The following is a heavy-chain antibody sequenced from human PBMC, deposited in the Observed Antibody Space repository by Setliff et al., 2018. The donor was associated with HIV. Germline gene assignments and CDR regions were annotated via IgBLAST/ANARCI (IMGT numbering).Heavy chain of an antibody. Sequence: ASVKVSCKASGYTFINYGISWVRQAPGRGLEWMGWISAYNGNTNYAQQLQGRVTMTTDTSTSAAYMELRSLRSDDTAVYYCARDGYYYDGSAYSTFDYWGQGTPVTVSS. CDR1: GYTFINYG. D-gene: IGHD3-22*01. CDR2: ISAYNGNT. V-gene: IGHV1-18*01. J-gene: IGHJ4*02. CDR3: ARDGYYYDGSAYSTFDY.